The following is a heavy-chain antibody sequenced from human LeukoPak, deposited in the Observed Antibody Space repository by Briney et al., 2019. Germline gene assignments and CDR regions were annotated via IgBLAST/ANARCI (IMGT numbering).Heavy chain of an antibody. V-gene: IGHV3-23*01. D-gene: IGHD3-10*01. J-gene: IGHJ4*02. CDR1: GFTFSSYA. Sequence: PGGSLRLFCAASGFTFSSYAMSWVRQAPGKGLEWVSAISGSGGSTYYADSVKGRFTISRDNSKNKLYLQMNSLRAEDTAVYYCAKNRLTSYPGTDFDYWGQGTLVTVSS. CDR3: AKNRLTSYPGTDFDY. CDR2: ISGSGGST.